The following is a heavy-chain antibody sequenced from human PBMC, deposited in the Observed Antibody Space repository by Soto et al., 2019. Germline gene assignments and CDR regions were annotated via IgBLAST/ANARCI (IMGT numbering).Heavy chain of an antibody. D-gene: IGHD3-10*01. J-gene: IGHJ4*02. CDR1: GFTFSSYA. CDR3: AKDYGSGSRQTYYFDY. Sequence: GGSLRLSCAASGFTFSSYAMHWVRQAPGKGLEWVAVISYDGSNKYYADSVKGRFTISRDNSKNTLYLQMNSLRAEDTAVYYCAKDYGSGSRQTYYFDYWGQGTLVTVSS. CDR2: ISYDGSNK. V-gene: IGHV3-30*04.